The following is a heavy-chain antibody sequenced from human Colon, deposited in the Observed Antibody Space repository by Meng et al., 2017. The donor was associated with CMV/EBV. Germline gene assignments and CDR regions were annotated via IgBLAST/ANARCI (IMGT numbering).Heavy chain of an antibody. Sequence: GESLKISCAASGFTFSSYAMHWVRQAPGKGLEWVAVISYDGSNKYYADSVKGRFTISRDNAKNSLYLQMNSLRAEDTAVYYCAGRAIVVVPGYYYYYGMDVWGQGTTVTVSS. CDR3: AGRAIVVVPGYYYYYGMDV. D-gene: IGHD2-2*01. CDR2: ISYDGSNK. V-gene: IGHV3-30*04. CDR1: GFTFSSYA. J-gene: IGHJ6*02.